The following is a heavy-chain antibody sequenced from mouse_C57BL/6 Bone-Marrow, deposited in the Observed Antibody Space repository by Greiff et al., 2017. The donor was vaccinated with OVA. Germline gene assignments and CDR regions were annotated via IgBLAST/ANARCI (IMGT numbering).Heavy chain of an antibody. Sequence: DVMLVESGGGLVKPGGSLKLSCAASGFTFSEYGMHWVRQAPEKGLEWVAYISSGSSTIYYADTVKGRFTISRDNAKNTLFLQMTSLRSEDTAMYYCARSLRYWYFDVWGTGTTVTVSS. D-gene: IGHD1-1*01. V-gene: IGHV5-17*01. CDR2: ISSGSSTI. J-gene: IGHJ1*03. CDR1: GFTFSEYG. CDR3: ARSLRYWYFDV.